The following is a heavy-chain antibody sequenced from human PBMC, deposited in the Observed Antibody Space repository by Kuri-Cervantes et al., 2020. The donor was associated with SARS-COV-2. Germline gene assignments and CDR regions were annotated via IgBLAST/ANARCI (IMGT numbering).Heavy chain of an antibody. CDR3: ARASGYCSISWCSFPFDY. CDR1: GYTFTSYD. D-gene: IGHD2-2*01. Sequence: ASVKVSCKASGYTFTSYDINWVRQATGQGLEWMGWMNPNSGNTGYAQKFQGRVTMTTDTSTSTAYMELRSLRSDDTAAYYCARASGYCSISWCSFPFDYWGQGTLVTVSS. CDR2: MNPNSGNT. J-gene: IGHJ4*02. V-gene: IGHV1-8*01.